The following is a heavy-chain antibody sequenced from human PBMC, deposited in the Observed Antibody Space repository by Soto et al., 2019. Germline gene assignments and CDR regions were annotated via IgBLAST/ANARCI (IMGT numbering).Heavy chain of an antibody. CDR2: ISYDGSNK. V-gene: IGHV3-30-3*01. D-gene: IGHD6-19*01. CDR1: GFTFSSYA. J-gene: IGHJ4*02. CDR3: ARDKSPYSSGWHNRHFDY. Sequence: QVQLVESGGGVVQPGRSLRLSCAASGFTFSSYAMHWVRQAPGKGLEWVAVISYDGSNKYYADSVKGRFTISRDNSKNTLYLQMNSLRAEVTAVYYCARDKSPYSSGWHNRHFDYWGQGTLVIVSS.